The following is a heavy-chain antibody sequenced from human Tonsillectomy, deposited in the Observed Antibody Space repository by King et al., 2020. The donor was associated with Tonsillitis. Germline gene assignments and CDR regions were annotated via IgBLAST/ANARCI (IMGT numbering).Heavy chain of an antibody. CDR3: ARGRGVDLYGMDV. CDR2: ISAYDGDT. CDR1: GYTFTNYG. D-gene: IGHD3-3*01. V-gene: IGHV1-18*04. Sequence: QLVQSGAEVKKPGASVKASCKASGYTFTNYGITWVRQAPGQGLEWMGWISAYDGDTKGAQKFQGRVTMTTDTSTSTAYMQLRSLRSDDTAVYYCARGRGVDLYGMDVWGQGTTVTVSS. J-gene: IGHJ6*02.